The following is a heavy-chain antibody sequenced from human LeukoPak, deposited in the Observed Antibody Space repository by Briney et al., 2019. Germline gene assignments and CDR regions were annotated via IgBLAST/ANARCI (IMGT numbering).Heavy chain of an antibody. V-gene: IGHV1-2*02. CDR2: INPNSGGT. D-gene: IGHD6-13*01. CDR1: GYTFTGYY. Sequence: ASVKVSCKASGYTFTGYYMHWVRQAPGQGLVWMGWINPNSGGTNYAQKFQGRVTMTRDTSISTAYMELSRLRSDDTAVYYCASPIAAAISNWYFDLWGRGTLVTVSS. J-gene: IGHJ2*01. CDR3: ASPIAAAISNWYFDL.